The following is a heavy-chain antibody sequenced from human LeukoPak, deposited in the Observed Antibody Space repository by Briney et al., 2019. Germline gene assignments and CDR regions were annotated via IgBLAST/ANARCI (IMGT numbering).Heavy chain of an antibody. D-gene: IGHD3-22*01. CDR1: GASIRSGDYY. CDR2: IYDSGST. CDR3: ARLTGYDSSGYYFPFYYGMDV. V-gene: IGHV4-30-4*01. J-gene: IGHJ6*02. Sequence: SETLSLTCTVSGASIRSGDYYWSWIRQPPGKGLEWIGYIYDSGSTYYNPSLKSRITISVDTSENRFSLKLSSVTATDTAVYYCARLTGYDSSGYYFPFYYGMDVWGQGTTVTVSS.